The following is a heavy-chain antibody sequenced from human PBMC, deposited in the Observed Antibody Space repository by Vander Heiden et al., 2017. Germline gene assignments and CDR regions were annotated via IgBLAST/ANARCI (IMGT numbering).Heavy chain of an antibody. CDR1: RDSVSDTSPA. CDR3: ARDPPKGISLFDN. Sequence: VQLHQSGPGLGKRYLAPSLTCAVSRDSVSDTSPARNWVRQSPSRGLEWLGRTNNKARWYIDYADFVVHRIVIIPDKINNQFSLRLITVTTTDAAVDYCARDPPKGISLFDNWGQGTMVTVSS. J-gene: IGHJ3*02. V-gene: IGHV6-1*01. CDR2: TNNKARWYI.